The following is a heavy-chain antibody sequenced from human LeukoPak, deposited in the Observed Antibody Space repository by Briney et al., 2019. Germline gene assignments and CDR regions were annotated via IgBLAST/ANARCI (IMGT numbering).Heavy chain of an antibody. Sequence: PGGSLRLSCAASGFTFSSFVMSWVRQAPGKGLEWVSSISSSGDTTYYADSVKGRFTISRDNSKKTLYLHMNSLRAEDTAVYYCAKAMGATLFDYWGQGTLVTVSS. V-gene: IGHV3-23*01. CDR1: GFTFSSFV. J-gene: IGHJ4*02. CDR2: ISSSGDTT. CDR3: AKAMGATLFDY. D-gene: IGHD1-26*01.